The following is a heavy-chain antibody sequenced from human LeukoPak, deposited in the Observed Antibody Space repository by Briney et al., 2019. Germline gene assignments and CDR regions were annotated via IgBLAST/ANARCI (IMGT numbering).Heavy chain of an antibody. Sequence: GRSLRLSCAASGFTFSSYGMHWVRQAPGKGLEWVAVIWYDGSNKYYADSVKGRFTISRDNSKNTLYLQMNSLRVEDTAVYYCARIGGIAAAGSHSYGMDVWGQGTMVTVSS. D-gene: IGHD6-13*01. CDR1: GFTFSSYG. V-gene: IGHV3-33*01. J-gene: IGHJ6*02. CDR2: IWYDGSNK. CDR3: ARIGGIAAAGSHSYGMDV.